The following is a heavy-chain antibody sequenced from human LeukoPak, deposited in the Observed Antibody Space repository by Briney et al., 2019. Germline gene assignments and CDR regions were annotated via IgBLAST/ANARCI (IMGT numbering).Heavy chain of an antibody. V-gene: IGHV3-49*04. J-gene: IGHJ4*02. CDR2: IRRKDHGGTP. CDR1: GFTFGDYA. Sequence: GGSLRLSCTTSGFTFGDYAMSWVRQAPGKGLEWVGFIRRKDHGGTPGHAASVKGRFTISRDDSKSIAYLQMNSLKTEDTAVYFCARDSNFELDYWGQGTQVTVSS. D-gene: IGHD3-9*01. CDR3: ARDSNFELDY.